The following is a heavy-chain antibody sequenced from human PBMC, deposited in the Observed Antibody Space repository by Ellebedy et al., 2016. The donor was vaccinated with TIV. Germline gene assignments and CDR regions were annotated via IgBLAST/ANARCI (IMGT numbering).Heavy chain of an antibody. Sequence: SVKVSXXASGGTFSSYAISWVRQAPGQGLEWMGGIIPIFGTANYAQKFQGRVTITADESTSTASMEMSSLRSEDTAVYYCARADGDHYYYYGMDVWGQGTTVTVSS. J-gene: IGHJ6*02. CDR3: ARADGDHYYYYGMDV. V-gene: IGHV1-69*13. CDR2: IIPIFGTA. CDR1: GGTFSSYA. D-gene: IGHD4-17*01.